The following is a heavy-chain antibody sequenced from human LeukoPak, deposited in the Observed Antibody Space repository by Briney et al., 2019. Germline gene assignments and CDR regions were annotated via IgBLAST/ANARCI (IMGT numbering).Heavy chain of an antibody. V-gene: IGHV4-39*01. D-gene: IGHD3-10*01. CDR3: ARHGALWFGELLDAFDI. CDR1: GGSISSSTYY. J-gene: IGHJ3*02. CDR2: IYYSGST. Sequence: PSETLSLTCTVSGGSISSSTYYWGWIRQPPGKGLEWIGSIYYSGSTYYNPSLKSRVTISVDTSRNQFSLKLSSVTAADTAVYYCARHGALWFGELLDAFDIWGQGTMVTVSS.